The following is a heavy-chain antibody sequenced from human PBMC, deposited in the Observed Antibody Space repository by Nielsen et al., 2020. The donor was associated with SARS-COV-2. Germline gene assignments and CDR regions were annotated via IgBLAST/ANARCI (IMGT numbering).Heavy chain of an antibody. V-gene: IGHV3-21*04. Sequence: VRQMLGKGLEWVSSISSSSSYIYYADSVKGRFTISRDNAKNSLYLQMNSLRAEDTAVYYCARDKTEQWLVPSYYYYGMDVWGQGTTVTVSS. J-gene: IGHJ6*02. CDR2: ISSSSSYI. D-gene: IGHD6-19*01. CDR3: ARDKTEQWLVPSYYYYGMDV.